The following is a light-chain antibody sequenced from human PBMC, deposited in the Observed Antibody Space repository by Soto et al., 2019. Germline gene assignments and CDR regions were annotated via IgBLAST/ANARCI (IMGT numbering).Light chain of an antibody. CDR2: DVS. Sequence: QSALTQPASVSGSPGQSITISCTGTISDVGGYDYVSWYQHYPGKAPKLLIYDVSNRPSGVSDRFSGSKSGNTASLTISGLQAEDEADYYCTSYTTSSTYVFGTGTKSPS. V-gene: IGLV2-14*03. CDR1: ISDVGGYDY. J-gene: IGLJ1*01. CDR3: TSYTTSSTYV.